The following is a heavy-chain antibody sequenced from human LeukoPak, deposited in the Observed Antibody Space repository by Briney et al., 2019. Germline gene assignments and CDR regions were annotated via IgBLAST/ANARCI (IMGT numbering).Heavy chain of an antibody. CDR2: ISDGAGGRT. Sequence: GGSLRLSCAASGFTFSNYAMNWVRQAPGKGLEWVSAISDGAGGRTYYTDSVKGRFTISRDNSKNTLYLQLNSLRAEGTAVYYCAKEDVDTSFDYWGQGTLVTVSS. CDR1: GFTFSNYA. J-gene: IGHJ4*02. V-gene: IGHV3-23*01. D-gene: IGHD5-18*01. CDR3: AKEDVDTSFDY.